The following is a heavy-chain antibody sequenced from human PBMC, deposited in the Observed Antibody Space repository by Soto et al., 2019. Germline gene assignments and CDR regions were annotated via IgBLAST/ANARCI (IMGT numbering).Heavy chain of an antibody. Sequence: GGSLRLSCAPSGFTFSSYPMRRVRQTPGKGLEWVSVISGSGGSAYYADSVKGRFTISRDNSKNTLYLQMNSLRAEDTAVYYCPKGPSIVPTPSLDTWGHRPLVTASP. CDR1: GFTFSSYP. D-gene: IGHD5-12*01. J-gene: IGHJ5*01. CDR2: ISGSGGSA. CDR3: PKGPSIVPTPSLDT. V-gene: IGHV3-23*01.